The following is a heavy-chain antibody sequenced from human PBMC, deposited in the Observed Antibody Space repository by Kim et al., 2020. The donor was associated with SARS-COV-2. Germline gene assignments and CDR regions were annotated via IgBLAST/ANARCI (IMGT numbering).Heavy chain of an antibody. D-gene: IGHD3-22*01. Sequence: GGSLRLSCAASGFTFKDYTMYWVRQAPGKGLEWVALITWDGATTHYVDSLKGRVSVSRDNSKHSLYLQVDGLGTEDGGLYFCAKERLGGDISGYLDLWGQGTLVTVSS. CDR1: GFTFKDYT. J-gene: IGHJ4*02. CDR3: AKERLGGDISGYLDL. V-gene: IGHV3-43*01. CDR2: ITWDGATT.